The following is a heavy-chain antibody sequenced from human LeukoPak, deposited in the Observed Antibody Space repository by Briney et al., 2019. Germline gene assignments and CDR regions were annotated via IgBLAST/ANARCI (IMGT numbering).Heavy chain of an antibody. CDR1: GFIVSSNY. V-gene: IGHV3-7*04. CDR2: IKQDGSEK. Sequence: GGSLRLSCAVSGFIVSSNYMTWVRQAPGKGLEFVANIKQDGSEKYYVDSVKGRFTVSRDNAKNSLYLQMNSLRAEDTAVYYCARGLVTIDYWGQGTLVTVSS. D-gene: IGHD3-10*01. CDR3: ARGLVTIDY. J-gene: IGHJ4*02.